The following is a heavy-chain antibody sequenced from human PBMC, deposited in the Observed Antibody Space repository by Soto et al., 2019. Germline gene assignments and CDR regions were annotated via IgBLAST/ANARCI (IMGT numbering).Heavy chain of an antibody. CDR3: ARGESGGSYFSDLDY. J-gene: IGHJ4*02. CDR2: IIPIFGTA. CDR1: GGTFSSYA. D-gene: IGHD1-26*01. Sequence: QVQLVQSGAEVKKPGSSVKVSCKASGGTFSSYAISWVRQAPGQGLEWMGGIIPIFGTANYAQKFQGRVTITADESTSTAYMELSCVRSEDTAVYYCARGESGGSYFSDLDYWGQGTLVTVSS. V-gene: IGHV1-69*01.